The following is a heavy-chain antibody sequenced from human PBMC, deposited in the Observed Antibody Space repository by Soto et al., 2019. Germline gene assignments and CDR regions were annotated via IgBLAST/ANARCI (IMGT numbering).Heavy chain of an antibody. V-gene: IGHV5-51*01. CDR3: ARLPITMVRGVIIYYGMDV. J-gene: IGHJ6*02. D-gene: IGHD3-10*01. CDR2: IYPGDSDT. CDR1: GYSFTSYW. Sequence: GESLKISCKGSGYSFTSYWIGWVRQMPGKGLEWMGIIYPGDSDTRYSPSFQGQVTISADKSISTAYLQWSSLKASDTAMYYCARLPITMVRGVIIYYGMDVWGQGTTVTVS.